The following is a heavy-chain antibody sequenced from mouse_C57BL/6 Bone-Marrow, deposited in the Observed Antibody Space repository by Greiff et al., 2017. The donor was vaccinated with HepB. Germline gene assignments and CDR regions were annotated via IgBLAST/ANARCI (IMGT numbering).Heavy chain of an antibody. CDR1: GFNFKDDY. D-gene: IGHD2-4*01. CDR2: IDPENGDT. J-gene: IGHJ3*01. Sequence: VHVKQSGAELVRPGASVKLSCTASGFNFKDDYMHWVKQRPEQGLEWIGWIDPENGDTEYASKFQGKATITADTSSNTAYLQLSSLTSEDTAVYYCTTERDYDYDGPFAYWGQGTLVTVSA. CDR3: TTERDYDYDGPFAY. V-gene: IGHV14-4*01.